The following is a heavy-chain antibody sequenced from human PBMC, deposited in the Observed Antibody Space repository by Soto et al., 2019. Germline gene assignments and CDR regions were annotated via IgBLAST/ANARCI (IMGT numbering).Heavy chain of an antibody. Sequence: SETLSLTCAVSGGSISSGGYSWSWIRQPPGKGLEWIGYIYHSGSTYYNPSLKSRVTISVDRSKNQFSLKLSSVTAADTAVYYCARGGSGWFYFDYGGEGTLVTVSS. CDR3: ARGGSGWFYFDY. D-gene: IGHD6-19*01. V-gene: IGHV4-30-2*01. J-gene: IGHJ4*02. CDR1: GGSISSGGYS. CDR2: IYHSGST.